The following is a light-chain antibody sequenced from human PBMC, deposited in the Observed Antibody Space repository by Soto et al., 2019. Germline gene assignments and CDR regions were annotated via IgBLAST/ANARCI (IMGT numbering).Light chain of an antibody. CDR3: RQYNNWPSFT. CDR2: GAS. V-gene: IGKV3-15*01. CDR1: QSVSSN. J-gene: IGKJ3*01. Sequence: DIVMTQSPAALSVSPGERATLSCRASQSVSSNLAWYQQKPGQAPRLLIYGASTRATGIPVRFSGSGSGTEFTLIISSLQSEDFAVYYCRQYNNWPSFTFGPGTKVDIK.